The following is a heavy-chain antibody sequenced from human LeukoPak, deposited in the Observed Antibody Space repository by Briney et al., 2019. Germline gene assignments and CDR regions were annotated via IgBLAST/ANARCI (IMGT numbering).Heavy chain of an antibody. Sequence: GGSLRLSCAASGFTFSSYSMNWVRQAPGKGLDWVSSISSSSSYIYYADSVKGRFTISRDNAKNSLYLQMNSLRAEDTAVYYCARDPDPFWSGYYTGNSDPEPDYWGQGTLVTVSS. CDR3: ARDPDPFWSGYYTGNSDPEPDY. CDR2: ISSSSSYI. V-gene: IGHV3-21*01. CDR1: GFTFSSYS. J-gene: IGHJ4*02. D-gene: IGHD3-3*01.